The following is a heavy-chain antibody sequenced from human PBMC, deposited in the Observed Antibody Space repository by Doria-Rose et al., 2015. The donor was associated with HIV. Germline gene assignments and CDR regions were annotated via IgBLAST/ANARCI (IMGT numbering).Heavy chain of an antibody. Sequence: QVTLKESGPVLVKPTETLTLTCTVSGVSLSSPGMGVSWIRQPPGKALEWLANICSDDEGSCNPSLKSRLTISRRTSKSQVVLTMTDMDPEDTATYYCARIKSSRWYHKYYFDFWGQGTLVIVSA. J-gene: IGHJ4*02. V-gene: IGHV2-26*01. CDR3: ARIKSSRWYHKYYFDF. CDR2: ICSDDEG. CDR1: GVSLSSPGMG. D-gene: IGHD6-13*01.